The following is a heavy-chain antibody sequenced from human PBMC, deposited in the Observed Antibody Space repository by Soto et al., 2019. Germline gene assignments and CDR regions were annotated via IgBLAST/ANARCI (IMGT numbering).Heavy chain of an antibody. J-gene: IGHJ4*02. Sequence: QVQLVQSGAEVKKPGASVKVSCKASGYTFTGYYMHWVRQAPGQGLEWMGWINPNSGGTNYAQKFQGRVTMTRDTSISTAYMELSRLRSDDTAVYYCARGCGGSRNQSSSSGDYWGQGTLVTVSS. V-gene: IGHV1-2*02. CDR2: INPNSGGT. D-gene: IGHD6-6*01. CDR1: GYTFTGYY. CDR3: ARGCGGSRNQSSSSGDY.